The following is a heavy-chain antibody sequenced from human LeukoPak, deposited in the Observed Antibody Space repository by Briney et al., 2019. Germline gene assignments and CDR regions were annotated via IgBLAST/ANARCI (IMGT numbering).Heavy chain of an antibody. D-gene: IGHD2-8*01. J-gene: IGHJ5*02. CDR3: AGSTYDNWFDP. V-gene: IGHV4-39*01. CDR1: GGSISSSSYY. Sequence: PSETLSLTCTVSGGSISSSSYYCSWIRQPPGKGLEWIGSIDHSGSTYYNPSLKSRVTLSVETSKNQFSLKLSSVTAADTAVYYCAGSTYDNWFDPWGQGTLVTVSS. CDR2: IDHSGST.